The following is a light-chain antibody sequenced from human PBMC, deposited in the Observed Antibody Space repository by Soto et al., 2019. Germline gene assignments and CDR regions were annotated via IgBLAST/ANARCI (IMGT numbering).Light chain of an antibody. J-gene: IGKJ2*01. CDR3: QQYHGWPRT. V-gene: IGKV3-15*01. Sequence: IVVTQSPPTLSVSPGERATLSCRASQSLNTHLAWYHHKPGQAPRLLIYGASTRASGVPSRFSGSGSGTAFTLTIRSLQSEDFAVYFCQQYHGWPRTFGQGTKLEI. CDR2: GAS. CDR1: QSLNTH.